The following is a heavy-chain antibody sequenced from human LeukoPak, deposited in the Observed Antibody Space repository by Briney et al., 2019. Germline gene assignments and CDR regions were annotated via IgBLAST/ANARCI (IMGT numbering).Heavy chain of an antibody. Sequence: SETLSLTCTVSGGSLSGYYWIWIRQPAGKGLEWIGRIYTSGSTHYNPSLTSRVTTSVDTSKNQFSLQLSSVSAADTAVYYCARLKTGTTTAFDIWGQGTMVTVSP. CDR2: IYTSGST. V-gene: IGHV4-4*07. J-gene: IGHJ3*02. D-gene: IGHD1-7*01. CDR3: ARLKTGTTTAFDI. CDR1: GGSLSGYY.